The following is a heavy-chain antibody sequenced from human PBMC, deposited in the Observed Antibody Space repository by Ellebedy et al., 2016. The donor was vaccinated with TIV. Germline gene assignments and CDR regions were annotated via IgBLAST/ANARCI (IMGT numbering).Heavy chain of an antibody. CDR3: ARSFDPAAPFDY. V-gene: IGHV3-48*01. Sequence: GESLKISCAASGFTFSSYSMNWVRQAPGKGLEWVSYIRSISSTIYYADSVKGRFTISRDNAKNSLYLQMNSLRAENTAVYYCARSFDPAAPFDYWGQGTLVTVSS. CDR2: IRSISSTI. CDR1: GFTFSSYS. J-gene: IGHJ4*02. D-gene: IGHD3-9*01.